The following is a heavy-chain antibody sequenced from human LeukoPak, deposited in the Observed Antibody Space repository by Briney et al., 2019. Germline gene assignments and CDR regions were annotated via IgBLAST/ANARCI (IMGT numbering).Heavy chain of an antibody. D-gene: IGHD6-25*01. CDR1: GFTFRSYS. Sequence: GGSLRLSCAASGFTFRSYSMNWVRQAPGKGLEWVSYISSSSSTIYYADSVKGRFTISRDNAKNSLYLQMNSLRAEDTAVYYCARGSGYGKFDYWGQGTLVTVSS. J-gene: IGHJ4*02. CDR2: ISSSSSTI. V-gene: IGHV3-48*01. CDR3: ARGSGYGKFDY.